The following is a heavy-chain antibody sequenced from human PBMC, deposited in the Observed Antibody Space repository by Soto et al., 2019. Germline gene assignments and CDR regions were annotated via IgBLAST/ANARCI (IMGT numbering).Heavy chain of an antibody. CDR3: ASYIVATIRGGWFDP. V-gene: IGHV4-4*02. J-gene: IGHJ5*02. CDR1: GDSISNNKW. Sequence: SETLSLTCSVSGDSISNNKWWSWVRQPPGKGLEWIGEMHHSGSVHYNASLKSRATISVDRSKNQFSLKLSSVTAADTAVYYCASYIVATIRGGWFDPWGQGTLVT. D-gene: IGHD5-12*01. CDR2: MHHSGSV.